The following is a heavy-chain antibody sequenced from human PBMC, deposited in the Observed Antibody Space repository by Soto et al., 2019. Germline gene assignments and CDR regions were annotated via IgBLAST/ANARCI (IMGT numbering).Heavy chain of an antibody. CDR2: IYYRT. CDR1: GGSISSGGYY. CDR3: ARDYRASYPAYYYYGMDV. D-gene: IGHD3-16*02. Sequence: QVQLQESGPGLVKPSQTLSLTCTVSGGSISSGGYYWSRIRQHPGKGLEWIGYIYYRTYCNPSLTTRVPISVDTSKNQCSLKLSSVTAADTAVYYCARDYRASYPAYYYYGMDVWGQGTTVTVSS. J-gene: IGHJ6*02. V-gene: IGHV4-31*03.